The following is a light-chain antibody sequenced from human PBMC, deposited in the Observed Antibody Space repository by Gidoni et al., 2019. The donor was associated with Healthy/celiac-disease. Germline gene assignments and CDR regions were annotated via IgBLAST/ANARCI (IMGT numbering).Light chain of an antibody. Sequence: DIQMTQSPSSLSASVGDRVTITCQASQDISNYLNWYQQKSGKAPKLLIYDASNLETGVPSRFSGXGXGTDFTFTISSLQPEDIATYYCQQYDXXPXTFGQGTKLEIK. J-gene: IGKJ2*01. V-gene: IGKV1-33*01. CDR3: QQYDXXPXT. CDR1: QDISNY. CDR2: DAS.